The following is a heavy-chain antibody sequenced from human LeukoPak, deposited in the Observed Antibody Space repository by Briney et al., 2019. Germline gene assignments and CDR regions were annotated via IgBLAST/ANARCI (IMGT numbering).Heavy chain of an antibody. D-gene: IGHD1-7*01. Sequence: ASVKVSCKAPGYSFIGYYMHWVRQAPGQGLEWMGWIKSNSGGTHYAQKFQGRVTMTRDTSITTAYMELSRLTSDDTAVYYCARDQGGTIDYWGQGTLVTVSS. CDR1: GYSFIGYY. J-gene: IGHJ4*02. V-gene: IGHV1-2*02. CDR3: ARDQGGTIDY. CDR2: IKSNSGGT.